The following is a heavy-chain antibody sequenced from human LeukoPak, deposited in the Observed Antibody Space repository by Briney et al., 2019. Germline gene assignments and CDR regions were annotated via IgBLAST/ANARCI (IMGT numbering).Heavy chain of an antibody. CDR2: ISGSGGST. D-gene: IGHD3-22*01. J-gene: IGHJ4*02. CDR1: GFTFSSYA. V-gene: IGHV3-23*01. Sequence: GGSLRLSCAASGFTFSSYAMSRVRQAPGKGLEWLSAISGSGGSTYYADSVKGRFTISRDNPKNTLYLQMNSLRAEDTAVYYCAKDRSVVVIDNWGQGTLVTVSS. CDR3: AKDRSVVVIDN.